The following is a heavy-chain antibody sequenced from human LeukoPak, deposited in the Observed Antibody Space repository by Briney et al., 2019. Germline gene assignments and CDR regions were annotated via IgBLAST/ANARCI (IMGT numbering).Heavy chain of an antibody. CDR1: GGSISSDSNT. V-gene: IGHV4-61*02. CDR2: IYTSGST. Sequence: SESLSLTCSASGGSISSDSNTWSWIRQPDGKGLEWVVRIYTSGSTNYNPSLNRRATITVNTTNNQFLQKMSLVTAADTAVCYCARDPGDYFDYWVQGALVTVCS. J-gene: IGHJ4*02. CDR3: ARDPGDYFDY.